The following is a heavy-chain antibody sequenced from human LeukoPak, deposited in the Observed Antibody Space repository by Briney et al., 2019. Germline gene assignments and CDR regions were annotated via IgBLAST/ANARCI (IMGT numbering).Heavy chain of an antibody. CDR1: GFTFSSYA. CDR2: ISGSGGST. D-gene: IGHD5-18*01. J-gene: IGHJ4*02. V-gene: IGHV3-23*01. Sequence: GGSLRLSCAVSGFTFSSYAMSWVGQGLGKGLEWVSAISGSGGSTYYADSVKGRFTISRDNSKNTLYLQMNSLRAEDTAVYYCANQNTAMVTLYYFDYWGQGTLVTVSS. CDR3: ANQNTAMVTLYYFDY.